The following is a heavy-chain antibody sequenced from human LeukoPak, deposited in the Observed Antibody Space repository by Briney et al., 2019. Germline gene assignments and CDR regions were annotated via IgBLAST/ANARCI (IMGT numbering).Heavy chain of an antibody. D-gene: IGHD4-17*01. CDR3: AKRFSSSTVTYNYFDF. Sequence: RGSLRLSCAASGFTFSSYAMSWVRQAPGKGLEWVSGLSSSGGSTYYADSVKGRFTISRDNSKNTLYLQMNSLRAEDTAVYYCAKRFSSSTVTYNYFDFWGQGTLVTVSS. J-gene: IGHJ4*02. CDR1: GFTFSSYA. CDR2: LSSSGGST. V-gene: IGHV3-23*01.